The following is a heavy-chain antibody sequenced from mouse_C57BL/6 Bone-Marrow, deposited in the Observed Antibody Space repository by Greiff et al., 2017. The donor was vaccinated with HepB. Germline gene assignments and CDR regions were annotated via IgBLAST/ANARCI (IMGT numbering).Heavy chain of an antibody. Sequence: EVQLQQSGPELVKPGASVKISCKASGYSFTGYFMNWVMQSHGKSLEWIGRINPYNGDTFYNQKFKGKATLTVDKSSSTAHMELRSLTSEDSAVYYCARWPIFDYWGQGTTLTGSS. J-gene: IGHJ2*01. CDR2: INPYNGDT. V-gene: IGHV1-20*01. CDR1: GYSFTGYF. CDR3: ARWPIFDY.